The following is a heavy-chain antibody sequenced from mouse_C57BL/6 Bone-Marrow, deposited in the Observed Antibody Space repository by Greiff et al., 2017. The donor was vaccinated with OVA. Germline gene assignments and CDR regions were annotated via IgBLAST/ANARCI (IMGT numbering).Heavy chain of an antibody. Sequence: SGPVLVKPGASVKMSCKASGYTFTDYYMNWVKQSHGKSLEWIGVINPYNGGTSYNQKFKGKATLTVDKSSSTAYMELNSLTSEDSAVYYCAREGDYDVTWFAYWGQGTLVTVSA. D-gene: IGHD2-4*01. J-gene: IGHJ3*01. CDR1: GYTFTDYY. CDR2: INPYNGGT. V-gene: IGHV1-19*01. CDR3: AREGDYDVTWFAY.